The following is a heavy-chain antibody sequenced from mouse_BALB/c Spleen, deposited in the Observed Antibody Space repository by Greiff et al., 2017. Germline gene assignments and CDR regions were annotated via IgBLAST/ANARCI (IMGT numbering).Heavy chain of an antibody. CDR3: ARGGPPAGLAY. V-gene: IGHV7-3*02. CDR2: IRNKANGYTT. Sequence: DVMLVESGGGLVQPGGSLRLSCATSGFTFTGYYMSWVRQPPGKALEWLGFIRNKANGYTTEYSASVKGRFTISRDNSQSFLYLQMNTLGAEESATYYCARGGPPAGLAYWGQGTLVTVSA. CDR1: GFTFTGYY. J-gene: IGHJ3*01.